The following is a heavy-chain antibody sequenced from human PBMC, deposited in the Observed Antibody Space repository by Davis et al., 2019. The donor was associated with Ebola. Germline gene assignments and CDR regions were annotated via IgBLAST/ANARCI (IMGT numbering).Heavy chain of an antibody. D-gene: IGHD6-19*01. CDR1: GLTFSSHG. V-gene: IGHV3-33*01. CDR3: ARGSGYSSGWYDY. CDR2: IWYDGSNK. J-gene: IGHJ4*02. Sequence: GGSLRPSCAASGLTFSSHGMHWVRQAPGKGLEWVAAIWYDGSNKYYADSVKGRFTISRDNSKNTLYLQMNSLRAEDTAVYYCARGSGYSSGWYDYWGQGTLVTVSS.